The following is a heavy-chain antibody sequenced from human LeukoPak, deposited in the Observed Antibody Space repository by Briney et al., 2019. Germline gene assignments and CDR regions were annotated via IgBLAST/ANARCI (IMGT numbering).Heavy chain of an antibody. Sequence: GGSLRLACAASGFTFSSYDMHWVRQATGKGLEWVSGIGIAGDTHYPDSVRGRFTIFRENAKNSLYLQMNSLRAEDTAVYYCARAQPPYHGRLDSWGQGILVTVSS. V-gene: IGHV3-13*01. D-gene: IGHD3-16*01. CDR3: ARAQPPYHGRLDS. CDR2: IGIAGDT. CDR1: GFTFSSYD. J-gene: IGHJ5*01.